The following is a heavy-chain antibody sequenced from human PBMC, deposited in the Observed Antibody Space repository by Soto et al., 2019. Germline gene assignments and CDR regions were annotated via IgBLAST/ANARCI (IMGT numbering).Heavy chain of an antibody. CDR1: GYSFSNFW. Sequence: PGESLKISCQGSGYSFSNFWIAWVRQMPGKGLEYMGIIWPGDSDTTYSSSFQGQVTISADKSISTAYLQWGSLKASDTATYYCATMETNMILKGGDAFKLWGQGTMVTVSS. CDR3: ATMETNMILKGGDAFKL. V-gene: IGHV5-51*01. J-gene: IGHJ3*01. CDR2: IWPGDSDT. D-gene: IGHD2-8*01.